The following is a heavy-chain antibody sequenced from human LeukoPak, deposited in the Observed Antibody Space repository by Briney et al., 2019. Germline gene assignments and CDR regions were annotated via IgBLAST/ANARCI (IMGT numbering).Heavy chain of an antibody. J-gene: IGHJ5*02. Sequence: SVKVSCKASGYTFTSYDINWVRQATGQGLEWMGWMNPNSGNTGYAQKFQGRVTITRNTSISTAYMELSSLRSEDTAVYYCARGHYPRDRFDPWGQGTLVTVSS. CDR3: ARGHYPRDRFDP. CDR1: GYTFTSYD. CDR2: MNPNSGNT. V-gene: IGHV1-8*03. D-gene: IGHD1-26*01.